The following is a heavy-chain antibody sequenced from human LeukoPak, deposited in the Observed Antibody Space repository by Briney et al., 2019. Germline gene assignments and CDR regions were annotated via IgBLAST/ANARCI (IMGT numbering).Heavy chain of an antibody. CDR2: ISGDTSST. CDR1: GFIFDDYA. CDR3: AKDIDDANYYYYGMDV. Sequence: PRGSLRLSCAGSGFIFDDYAMHWVRQAPGKGLEWVSVISGDTSSTYYADSVKGRFTISRDTSENSLYLQMNSLRTEDTALYYCAKDIDDANYYYYGMDVWGQGTPVTVSS. J-gene: IGHJ6*02. D-gene: IGHD3-3*01. V-gene: IGHV3-43*02.